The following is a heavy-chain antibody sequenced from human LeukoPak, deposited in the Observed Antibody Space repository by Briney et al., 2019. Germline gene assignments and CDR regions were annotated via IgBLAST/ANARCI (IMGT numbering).Heavy chain of an antibody. D-gene: IGHD3-16*02. J-gene: IGHJ3*02. CDR2: FDPEDGET. CDR1: GYTLTDLS. V-gene: IGHV1-24*01. Sequence: ASVKVSCKVSGYTLTDLSVHWVRQTPGKGLEWMGGFDPEDGETIYAQKFQGRVTMTEDTSTDTAYMELSSLRSEDTAVYYCAADSDSRVRLGELSSDLEAFDIWGQGTLVTVSS. CDR3: AADSDSRVRLGELSSDLEAFDI.